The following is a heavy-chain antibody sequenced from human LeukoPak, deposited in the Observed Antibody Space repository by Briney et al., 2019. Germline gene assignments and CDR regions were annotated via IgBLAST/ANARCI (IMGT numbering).Heavy chain of an antibody. CDR2: IYTSGST. CDR1: GGSISSGSYY. D-gene: IGHD1-26*01. CDR3: ASDRGSYFDY. Sequence: SQTLSLTCTVSGGSISSGSYYWSWIRQPAGKGLEWIGRIYTSGSTNYNPSLKSRVTISVDTSMNQFSLKLSSVTAADTAVYYCASDRGSYFDYWGQGTLVTVSS. J-gene: IGHJ4*02. V-gene: IGHV4-61*02.